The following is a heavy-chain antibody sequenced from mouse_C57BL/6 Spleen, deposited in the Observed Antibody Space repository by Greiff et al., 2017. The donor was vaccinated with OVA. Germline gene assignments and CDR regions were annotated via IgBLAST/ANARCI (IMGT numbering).Heavy chain of an antibody. J-gene: IGHJ4*01. CDR2: ISYDGSN. V-gene: IGHV3-6*01. D-gene: IGHD2-1*01. CDR3: AREDYGNYGDYAMDY. Sequence: EVQLQESGPGLVKPSQSLSLTCSVTGYSITSGYYWNWIRQFPGNKLEWMGYISYDGSNNYNQSLKNRISITRDTSKNQFFLKLNSVTTEDTATYYCAREDYGNYGDYAMDYWGQGTSVTVSS. CDR1: GYSITSGYY.